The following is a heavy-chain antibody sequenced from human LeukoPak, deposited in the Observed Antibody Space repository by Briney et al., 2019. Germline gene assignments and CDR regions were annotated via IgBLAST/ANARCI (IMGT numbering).Heavy chain of an antibody. D-gene: IGHD5-18*01. CDR1: GGSISSYY. CDR3: ARRRYSYGLDY. Sequence: PSETLSLTCTVSGGSISSYYWSWIRQPPGKGLEWIGYIYYSGSTNYNPSLKSRVTISVDTSKNQLSLKLSSVTAADTAVYYCARRRYSYGLDYWGQGTLVTVSS. V-gene: IGHV4-59*08. CDR2: IYYSGST. J-gene: IGHJ4*02.